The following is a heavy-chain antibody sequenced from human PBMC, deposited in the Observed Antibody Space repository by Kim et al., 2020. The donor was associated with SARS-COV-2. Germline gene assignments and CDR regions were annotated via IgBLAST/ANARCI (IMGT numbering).Heavy chain of an antibody. Sequence: SGPTLVKPTQTLTLTCTFSGFSLSTSGVGVGWIRQPPGKALEWLALIYWDDDKRYSPSLKSRLTISKDTSKNQVVLTMTNLDPVDTATYYCAHRRCIWNGEYFQHWGQGTLVTVAS. CDR2: IYWDDDK. D-gene: IGHD1-1*01. V-gene: IGHV2-5*02. CDR3: AHRRCIWNGEYFQH. J-gene: IGHJ1*01. CDR1: GFSLSTSGVG.